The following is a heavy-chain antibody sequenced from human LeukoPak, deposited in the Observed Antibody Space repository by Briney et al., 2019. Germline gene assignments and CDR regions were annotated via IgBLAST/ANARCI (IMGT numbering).Heavy chain of an antibody. V-gene: IGHV4-34*01. Sequence: SETLSLTCTVSGGSISSYYWSWIRQPPGKGLEWIGEINHSGSTNYNPSLKSRVTISVDTSKNQFSLKLSSVTAADTAVYYCASRGGYSSSWYLIYPSSGPYYFDYWGQGTLVTVSS. J-gene: IGHJ4*02. CDR3: ASRGGYSSSWYLIYPSSGPYYFDY. CDR2: INHSGST. D-gene: IGHD6-13*01. CDR1: GGSISSYY.